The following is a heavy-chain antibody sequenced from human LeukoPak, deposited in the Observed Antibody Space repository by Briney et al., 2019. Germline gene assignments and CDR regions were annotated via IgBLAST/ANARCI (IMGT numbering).Heavy chain of an antibody. CDR1: GYTFTSYD. J-gene: IGHJ6*02. D-gene: IGHD2-2*01. CDR3: ARVRTSKGGMDV. Sequence: ASVRVSCKASGYTFTSYDINWVRQATGQGPEWMGWMSPNSGNTGYAQKFQGRVTMTRSTSMSTAYMELSSLRSEDTAVYYCARVRTSKGGMDVWGQGTTVTVSS. CDR2: MSPNSGNT. V-gene: IGHV1-8*01.